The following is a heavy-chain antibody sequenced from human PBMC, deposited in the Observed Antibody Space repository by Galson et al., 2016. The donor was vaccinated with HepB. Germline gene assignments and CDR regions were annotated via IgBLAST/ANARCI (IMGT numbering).Heavy chain of an antibody. CDR1: AFSISGDY. V-gene: IGHV3-66*01. CDR2: IHAGTST. Sequence: SLRLSCAGPAFSISGDYMNWVRQAPGKGLEWVSLIHAGTSTNYSDSVKGRFLISTDNAKNTLHLQMNSLRVEDTAVYYCVRGSDLGSLWGQGTLATVSS. CDR3: VRGSDLGSL. J-gene: IGHJ4*02. D-gene: IGHD1-26*01.